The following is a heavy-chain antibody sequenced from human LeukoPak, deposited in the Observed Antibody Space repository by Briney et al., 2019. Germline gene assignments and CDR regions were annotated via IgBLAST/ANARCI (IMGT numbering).Heavy chain of an antibody. CDR2: ISGSGGST. Sequence: GGSLRLSCAASGFTFSSYAMSWVRQAPGKGLEWVSAISGSGGSTYYADSVKGRFTISRDNSKNTLYLQMNSLRAEDTAVYYCVKGLSYSKYYDYWSGSGTFDYWGQGTLVTVSS. J-gene: IGHJ4*02. CDR3: VKGLSYSKYYDYWSGSGTFDY. D-gene: IGHD3-3*01. CDR1: GFTFSSYA. V-gene: IGHV3-23*01.